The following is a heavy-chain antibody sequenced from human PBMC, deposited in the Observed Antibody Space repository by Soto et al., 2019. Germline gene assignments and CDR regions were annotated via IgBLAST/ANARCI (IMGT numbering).Heavy chain of an antibody. J-gene: IGHJ3*02. Sequence: QLQLVQSGGEVKTPGASVKVSCTTSGYTFTSHGISWVRQAPGQGLVWMGWISTYNGKTDYAQKFKGRDTMTADTRTSTVYMEVRSLRADDTAVYYCARLLTEGATYREDAFDMWGQGTKVTVSS. CDR3: ARLLTEGATYREDAFDM. CDR1: GYTFTSHG. V-gene: IGHV1-18*01. D-gene: IGHD1-26*01. CDR2: ISTYNGKT.